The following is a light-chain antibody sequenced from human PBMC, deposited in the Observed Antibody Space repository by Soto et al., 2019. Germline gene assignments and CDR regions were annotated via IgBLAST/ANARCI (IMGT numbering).Light chain of an antibody. J-gene: IGKJ2*01. V-gene: IGKV1-5*03. Sequence: DIQMTQSPSTLSASVGDRVTITCRASQSIGSWLAWYQQKPGKAPNLLIYKASSVESGVPSRFRGSGSGTEFTLTISSLQPDDFATYYCQQYDVYPYTFGQGTKLEIK. CDR1: QSIGSW. CDR2: KAS. CDR3: QQYDVYPYT.